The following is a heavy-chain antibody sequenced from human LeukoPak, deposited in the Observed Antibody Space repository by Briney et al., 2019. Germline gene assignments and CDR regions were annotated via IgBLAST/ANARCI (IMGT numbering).Heavy chain of an antibody. Sequence: PSETLSLTCTVSGGSISISNYYWGWIRQPPGKGLEWIGSMSYSGRTYYNPSLKSRVTVSLDTYKNQFSLKLSSVTAADTAVYYCARLGIAASNWFDPWGQGTLVTVSS. J-gene: IGHJ5*02. D-gene: IGHD6-13*01. CDR3: ARLGIAASNWFDP. CDR1: GGSISISNYY. V-gene: IGHV4-39*07. CDR2: MSYSGRT.